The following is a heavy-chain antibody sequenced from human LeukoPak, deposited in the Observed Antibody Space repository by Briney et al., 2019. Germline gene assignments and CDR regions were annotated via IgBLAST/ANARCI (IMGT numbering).Heavy chain of an antibody. J-gene: IGHJ6*02. CDR2: ISSSSSYI. Sequence: PGGSLRLSCAASGFTFSSCSMNWVRQAPGKGLEWVSSISSSSSYIYYADSVKGRFTISRDNAKNSLYLQMNSLRAEDTAVYYCARDRATTDYYYGMDVWGQGTTVTVSS. CDR1: GFTFSSCS. V-gene: IGHV3-21*01. D-gene: IGHD4-17*01. CDR3: ARDRATTDYYYGMDV.